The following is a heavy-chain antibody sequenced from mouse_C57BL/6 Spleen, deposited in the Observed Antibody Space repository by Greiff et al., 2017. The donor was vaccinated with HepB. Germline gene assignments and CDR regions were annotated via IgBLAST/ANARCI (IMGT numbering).Heavy chain of an antibody. Sequence: EVQLQESGPELVKPGASVKISCKASGYTFTDYYMNWVKQSHGKSLEWIGDINPNNGGTSYNQKFKGKATLTVDKSSSTAYMGLRSLTSEDSAVYYCARGAQATLDYWGQGTTLTVSS. CDR3: ARGAQATLDY. J-gene: IGHJ2*01. V-gene: IGHV1-26*01. CDR2: INPNNGGT. CDR1: GYTFTDYY. D-gene: IGHD3-2*02.